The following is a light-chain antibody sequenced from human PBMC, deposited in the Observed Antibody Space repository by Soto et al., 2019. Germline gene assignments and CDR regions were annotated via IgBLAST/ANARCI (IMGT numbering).Light chain of an antibody. CDR2: DAS. CDR3: HQYHSLPLT. CDR1: QDISNS. J-gene: IGKJ4*01. V-gene: IGKV1-33*01. Sequence: DIQMTQSPSSLSASVGDRVTITVQASQDISNSISWYQQRPGKAPKLVIHDASTLETGVPSRLSGSGSGTEFTFTITTLQSEDIATYYCHQYHSLPLTFGGRTKVDIK.